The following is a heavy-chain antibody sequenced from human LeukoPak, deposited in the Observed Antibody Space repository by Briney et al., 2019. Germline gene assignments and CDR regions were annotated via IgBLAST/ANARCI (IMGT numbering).Heavy chain of an antibody. D-gene: IGHD5-18*01. CDR3: ARDSHSYTAMVALFLPYYYGTDV. CDR2: ISAYNGNT. J-gene: IGHJ6*02. Sequence: ASVKVSCKASGYTFTSYGISWVRQAPGQGLEWMGWISAYNGNTNYAQKLQGRVTMTTDTSTSTAYVELRSLRSDDTAVYYCARDSHSYTAMVALFLPYYYGTDVWGQGTTVTVSS. CDR1: GYTFTSYG. V-gene: IGHV1-18*01.